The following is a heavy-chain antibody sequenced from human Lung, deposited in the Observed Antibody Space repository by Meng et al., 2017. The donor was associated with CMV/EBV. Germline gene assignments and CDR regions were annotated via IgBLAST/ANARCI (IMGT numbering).Heavy chain of an antibody. Sequence: SCAASGFTFSSYSMNWVRQAPGKGLEWVSSISSSSSYIYYADSVKGRFTISRDNAKNSLYLQMNSLRAEDTAVYYCARDVCGRDDFWSGCYDYWXQGTXVTVSS. V-gene: IGHV3-21*01. CDR3: ARDVCGRDDFWSGCYDY. J-gene: IGHJ4*02. D-gene: IGHD3-3*01. CDR2: ISSSSSYI. CDR1: GFTFSSYS.